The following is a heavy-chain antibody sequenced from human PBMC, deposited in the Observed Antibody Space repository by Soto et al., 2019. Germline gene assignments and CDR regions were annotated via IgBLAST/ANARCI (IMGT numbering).Heavy chain of an antibody. V-gene: IGHV4-31*03. CDR3: ARTSYDSSGTAADP. D-gene: IGHD3-22*01. CDR2: IYYSGST. CDR1: GGSISSGGYY. J-gene: IGHJ5*02. Sequence: QVQLQESGPGLVKPSQTLSLTCTVSGGSISSGGYYWSWIRQHPGKGLEWIGYIYYSGSTYYNPSLKSRLTIXLXTTXNQSSLKLSSVTAADTAVYYCARTSYDSSGTAADPWGQGTLVTVSS.